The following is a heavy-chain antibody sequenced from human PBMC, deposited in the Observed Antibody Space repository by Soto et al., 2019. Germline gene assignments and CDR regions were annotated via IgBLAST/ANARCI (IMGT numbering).Heavy chain of an antibody. CDR2: IIPIFGTA. CDR1: GGTFSSYA. Sequence: SVKVSCKASGGTFSSYAISWVRQAPGQGLEWMGGIIPIFGTANYAQKFQGRVTITADESTSTAYMELSSLRSEDTAVYYCAREHNYYGSGSYPPYFDYWGQGTLVTVSS. D-gene: IGHD3-10*01. CDR3: AREHNYYGSGSYPPYFDY. V-gene: IGHV1-69*13. J-gene: IGHJ4*02.